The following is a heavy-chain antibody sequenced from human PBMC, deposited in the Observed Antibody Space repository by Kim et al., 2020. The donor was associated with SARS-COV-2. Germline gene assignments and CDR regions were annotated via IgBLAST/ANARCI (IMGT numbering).Heavy chain of an antibody. CDR2: IYSGGTT. CDR1: GFIVDSKY. Sequence: GGSLRLSCAASGFIVDSKYMAWVRQAPGKGLEWVSLIYSGGTTDYTDSVKGRFSIDRDISRNTVYLQMSGLGVEDTAVYFCASNPGHFDWSFDYWGQGTLVTVSS. V-gene: IGHV3-53*01. CDR3: ASNPGHFDWSFDY. D-gene: IGHD3-9*01. J-gene: IGHJ4*02.